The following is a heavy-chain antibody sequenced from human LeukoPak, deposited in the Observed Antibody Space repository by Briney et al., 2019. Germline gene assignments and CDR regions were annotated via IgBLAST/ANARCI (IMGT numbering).Heavy chain of an antibody. CDR3: AREQQLVRGLDY. CDR1: GGSFSGYY. J-gene: IGHJ4*02. V-gene: IGHV4-34*01. CDR2: INHSGST. D-gene: IGHD6-13*01. Sequence: SETLSLTCAVYGGSFSGYYWSWIRQPPGKGLEWIGEINHSGSTNYNPSLKSRVTISVDTSKNQFSLKLSSVTAADTAVYYCAREQQLVRGLDYWGQGTLVTVSS.